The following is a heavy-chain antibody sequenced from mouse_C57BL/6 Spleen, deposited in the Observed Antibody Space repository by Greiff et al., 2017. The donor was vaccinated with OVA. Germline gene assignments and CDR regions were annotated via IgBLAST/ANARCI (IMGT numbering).Heavy chain of an antibody. Sequence: VQLQQSGPELVKPGASVKIPCKASGYTFTDYNMDWVKQSHGKSLEWIGDINPNNGGTIYNQKFKGKATLTVDKSSSTAYMELRSLTSEDTAVYYCARSYYSNLHFDYWGQGTTLTVSS. CDR3: ARSYYSNLHFDY. D-gene: IGHD2-5*01. CDR1: GYTFTDYN. CDR2: INPNNGGT. V-gene: IGHV1-18*01. J-gene: IGHJ2*01.